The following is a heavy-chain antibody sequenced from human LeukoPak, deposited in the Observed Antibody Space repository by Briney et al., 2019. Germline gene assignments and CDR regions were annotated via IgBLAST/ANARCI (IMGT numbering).Heavy chain of an antibody. J-gene: IGHJ4*02. CDR3: ASYSGSLDDYYFDY. V-gene: IGHV1-18*01. D-gene: IGHD1-26*01. CDR1: GYTFTNYG. CDR2: ISAYNGNT. Sequence: ASVKVSCKASGYTFTNYGISWVRQAPGQGLEWMGWISAYNGNTNYAQKLQGRVTMTTDTSTSTAYMELRSLRSDDTAVYYCASYSGSLDDYYFDYWGQGTLVTVSS.